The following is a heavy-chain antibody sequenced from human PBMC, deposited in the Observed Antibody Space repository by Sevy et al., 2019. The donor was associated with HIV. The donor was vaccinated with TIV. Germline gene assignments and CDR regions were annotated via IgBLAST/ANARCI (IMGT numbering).Heavy chain of an antibody. Sequence: SETLSLTCIVSGGSISSYYWSWIRQPPGKGLEWIGYIYYSGSTNYNPPLKSRVTISVDTSKNQFSLKLSSVTAADTAVYYCARGHYDFWSGPFYYYYGMDVWGQGTTVTVSS. CDR2: IYYSGST. CDR1: GGSISSYY. D-gene: IGHD3-3*01. J-gene: IGHJ6*02. V-gene: IGHV4-59*01. CDR3: ARGHYDFWSGPFYYYYGMDV.